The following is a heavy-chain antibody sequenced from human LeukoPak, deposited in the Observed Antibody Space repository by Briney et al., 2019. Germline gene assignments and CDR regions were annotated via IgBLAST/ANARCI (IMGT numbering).Heavy chain of an antibody. Sequence: GGSLRLSCAASGFTFSDYYMSWIRQAPGKGLEWVSYISSSGSTIYYADSVKGRFTISRDNAKNSLYLQMNSLRAEDTAVYYCAKGSVDIVVVPAAIQGYYYYYMDVWGKGTTVTVSS. CDR3: AKGSVDIVVVPAAIQGYYYYYMDV. D-gene: IGHD2-2*02. V-gene: IGHV3-11*01. J-gene: IGHJ6*03. CDR1: GFTFSDYY. CDR2: ISSSGSTI.